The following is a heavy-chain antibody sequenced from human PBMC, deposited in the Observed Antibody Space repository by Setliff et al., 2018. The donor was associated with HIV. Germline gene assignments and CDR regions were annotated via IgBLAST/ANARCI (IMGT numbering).Heavy chain of an antibody. CDR3: ARNYYDSSGYYFEAFDI. J-gene: IGHJ3*02. V-gene: IGHV4-38-2*01. CDR2: IYHSGST. D-gene: IGHD3-22*01. CDR1: SYSISSGYY. Sequence: LSLTCAVSSYSISSGYYWGWIRQPPGKGLEWIGSIYHSGSTYYNPSLKSRVTISVDTSKNQFPLKLSSVTAADTAVYYCARNYYDSSGYYFEAFDIWGQGTMVTVSS.